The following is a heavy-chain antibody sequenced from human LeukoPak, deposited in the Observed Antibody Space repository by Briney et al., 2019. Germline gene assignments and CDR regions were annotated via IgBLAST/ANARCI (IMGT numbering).Heavy chain of an antibody. CDR3: ARFPGYSYGQRYFDY. CDR1: GFTFSSYW. D-gene: IGHD5-18*01. J-gene: IGHJ4*02. V-gene: IGHV3-74*01. Sequence: PGGSLRLSCAASGFTFSSYWMHWARQAPGKGLVWVSRINSDGSSTSYADSVKGRFTISRDNAKNTLYLQMNSLRAEDTAVYYCARFPGYSYGQRYFDYWGQGTLVTVSS. CDR2: INSDGSST.